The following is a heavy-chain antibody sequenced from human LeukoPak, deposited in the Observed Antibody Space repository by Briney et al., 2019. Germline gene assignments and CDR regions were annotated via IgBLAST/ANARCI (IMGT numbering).Heavy chain of an antibody. J-gene: IGHJ1*01. CDR2: INTKTGNP. D-gene: IGHD6-13*01. Sequence: ASVKVSCKTSGYSFTNYGMNWVRQAPGQGLEWMGWINTKTGNPTYAQTFTGRFVFSLDTSVSTAYLQISSLKAEDTAIYYCARNYPPAMHIIPAGSAQQIQHWGQGTLVTVSS. V-gene: IGHV7-4-1*02. CDR1: GYSFTNYG. CDR3: ARNYPPAMHIIPAGSAQQIQH.